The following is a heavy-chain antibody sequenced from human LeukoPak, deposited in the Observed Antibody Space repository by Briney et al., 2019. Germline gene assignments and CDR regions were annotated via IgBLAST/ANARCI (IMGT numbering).Heavy chain of an antibody. D-gene: IGHD4-23*01. Sequence: GSSVKVSCKASGGTFSSYAISWVRQAPGQGLEWMGGIIPIFGTANYAQKFQGRVTITADESTGTAYMELSSLRSEDTAVYYCAAGSSGGGNSVPLDYWGQGTLVTVSS. CDR3: AAGSSGGGNSVPLDY. V-gene: IGHV1-69*01. CDR1: GGTFSSYA. CDR2: IIPIFGTA. J-gene: IGHJ4*02.